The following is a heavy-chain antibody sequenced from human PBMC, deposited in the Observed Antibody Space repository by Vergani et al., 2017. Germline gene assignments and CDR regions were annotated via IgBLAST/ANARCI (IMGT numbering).Heavy chain of an antibody. CDR3: AKHFRGWGIVY. J-gene: IGHJ4*02. CDR1: VFTLSNYD. CDR2: RQFDGSNQ. D-gene: IGHD3-16*01. V-gene: IGHV3-30*02. Sequence: QVQLVESGGGVVQRGGSLRLSCATSVFTLSNYDMQWVRQGPGKGLEFVAFRQFDGSNQYYADSVKGRFTLSTDFSKNTLYLQINSLKTDDTATYYCAKHFRGWGIVYWGQGTQVIVSS.